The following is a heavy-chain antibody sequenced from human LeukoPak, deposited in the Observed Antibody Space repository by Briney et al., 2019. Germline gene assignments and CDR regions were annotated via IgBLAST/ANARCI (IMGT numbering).Heavy chain of an antibody. CDR3: ARDYGAQFDT. CDR1: GGSMTSYY. D-gene: IGHD4-17*01. J-gene: IGHJ2*01. CDR2: LDTSGNP. V-gene: IGHV4-4*07. Sequence: MPSETLSLTCTVSGGSMTSYYWNWIRQPAGKGLEWLGVLDTSGNPIYNPSLKSRLTLSVDTSKNHFSLTLQSVTATDTAVYYCARDYGAQFDTWGRGTRVTVSS.